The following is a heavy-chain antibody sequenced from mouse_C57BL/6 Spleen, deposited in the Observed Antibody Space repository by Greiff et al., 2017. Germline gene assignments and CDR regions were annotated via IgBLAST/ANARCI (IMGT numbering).Heavy chain of an antibody. V-gene: IGHV14-3*01. CDR2: IDPANGNT. CDR1: GYTITHTY. D-gene: IGHD2-2*01. J-gene: IGHJ4*01. CDR3: AICMVTTKAMDY. Sequence: VQLQQSVAELVRPGASVKLSCKASGYTITHTYMHWVKQRPEQGLEWIGRIDPANGNTKYAQKFQGKATITADTSSNTAYLQLSSLTSEDTAIYYCAICMVTTKAMDYWGQGTSVTVAS.